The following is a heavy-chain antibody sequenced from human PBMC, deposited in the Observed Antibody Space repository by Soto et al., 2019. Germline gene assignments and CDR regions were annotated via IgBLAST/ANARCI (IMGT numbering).Heavy chain of an antibody. J-gene: IGHJ4*02. CDR2: VNPNGGST. CDR3: ARGLASGDY. Sequence: QVQLVQSGAEVKEPGASVKISCKGSGYTFTNFYIHWVRQAPGQGLEWMGIVNPNGGSTNYAQNFKGRITNSRDTSTSTVYMDLSSLRSEDTAVYYRARGLASGDYWGQGTLVTVSS. V-gene: IGHV1-46*01. D-gene: IGHD6-6*01. CDR1: GYTFTNFY.